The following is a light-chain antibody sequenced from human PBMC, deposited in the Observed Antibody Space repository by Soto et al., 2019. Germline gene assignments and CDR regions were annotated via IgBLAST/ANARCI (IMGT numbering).Light chain of an antibody. CDR3: QQSYNTPRT. CDR2: AAS. Sequence: DIQMTQSPSSLSASLGARVTITCRASQSISSYLNWYQQKPGKAPKLLIYAASSLQSGVPSRFSGSGSGTDFTLTISRLQPEDFATYYCQQSYNTPRTFGQGTKVEIK. V-gene: IGKV1-39*01. CDR1: QSISSY. J-gene: IGKJ1*01.